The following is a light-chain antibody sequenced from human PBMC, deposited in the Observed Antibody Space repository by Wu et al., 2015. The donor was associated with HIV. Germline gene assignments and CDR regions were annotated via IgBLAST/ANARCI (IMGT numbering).Light chain of an antibody. CDR3: QQRSNWPLT. V-gene: IGKV3-11*01. CDR1: QSVSSN. Sequence: EIVMTQSPATLSVSPGERGTLFCRATQSVSSNLAWYQQKPGQAPRLLIHGASTRATGIPARFSGSRSGTDFTLTISSLEPEDFGVYYCQQRSNWPLTFGGGTKVEIK. J-gene: IGKJ4*01. CDR2: GAS.